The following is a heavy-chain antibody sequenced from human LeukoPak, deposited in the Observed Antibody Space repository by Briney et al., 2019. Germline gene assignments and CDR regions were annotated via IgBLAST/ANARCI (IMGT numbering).Heavy chain of an antibody. Sequence: ASVKVSCKASGYTFTSYDINWVRQATGQGLEWMGWMNPNSGNTGYAQKFQGRVTMTRNTSISTAYMELSSLRSEDTALYYCAKAMSTVMGGTDYWGQGTLVTVSS. J-gene: IGHJ4*02. D-gene: IGHD4-17*01. CDR3: AKAMSTVMGGTDY. CDR1: GYTFTSYD. V-gene: IGHV1-8*01. CDR2: MNPNSGNT.